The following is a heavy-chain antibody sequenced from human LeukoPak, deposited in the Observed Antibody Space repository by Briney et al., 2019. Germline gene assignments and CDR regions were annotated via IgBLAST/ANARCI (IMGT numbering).Heavy chain of an antibody. V-gene: IGHV4-59*12. CDR2: IYYSGST. D-gene: IGHD3-22*01. CDR3: AREDYYDSSGYYDWVY. CDR1: GGSIGTYY. J-gene: IGHJ4*02. Sequence: SETLSLTCTVSGGSIGTYYWSWIRQPPGKGLEWIGHIYYSGSTQYNPSLESRVTISVDTSKNQSSLELSSVPAADTAVYYWAREDYYDSSGYYDWVYWGQGTVVTVSP.